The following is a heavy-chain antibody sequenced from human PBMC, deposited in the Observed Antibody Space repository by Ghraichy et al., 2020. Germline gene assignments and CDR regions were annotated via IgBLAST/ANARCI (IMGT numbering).Heavy chain of an antibody. D-gene: IGHD3-22*01. CDR3: AKAPDSSGYYQNWYFDL. CDR1: GFTFSSYA. J-gene: IGHJ2*01. Sequence: GGSLRLSCAASGFTFSSYAMSWVRQAPGKGLEWVSAISGSGDSTYYADSVKGRFTISRDNSKNTMYLQMNSLRAEDTAVYYCAKAPDSSGYYQNWYFDLWGRGTLVTVSS. CDR2: ISGSGDST. V-gene: IGHV3-23*01.